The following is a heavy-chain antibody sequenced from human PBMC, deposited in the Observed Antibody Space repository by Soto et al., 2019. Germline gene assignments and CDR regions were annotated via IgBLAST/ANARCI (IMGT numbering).Heavy chain of an antibody. V-gene: IGHV2-5*02. CDR2: IYWDDDK. D-gene: IGHD3-3*01. Sequence: QITLNESGPTVVRPTETLTLTCRFSGFSLTTSGVGGGWIRPSPGKAPEWLALIYWDDDKRYSASLKSRLTITKDTSKNQVVLTVSDLDPTDTATYYCAHRVLRTVFGLVTTTAIYFDFWGQGTPVAVSS. CDR3: AHRVLRTVFGLVTTTAIYFDF. J-gene: IGHJ4*02. CDR1: GFSLTTSGVG.